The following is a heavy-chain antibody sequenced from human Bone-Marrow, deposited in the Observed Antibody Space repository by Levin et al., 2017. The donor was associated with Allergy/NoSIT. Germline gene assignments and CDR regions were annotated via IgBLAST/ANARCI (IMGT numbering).Heavy chain of an antibody. V-gene: IGHV1-18*01. CDR1: GYTFTSYG. CDR3: ARDPQAGYYDFWSGSAGAFDI. J-gene: IGHJ3*02. D-gene: IGHD3-3*01. CDR2: ISAYNGNT. Sequence: ASVKVSCKASGYTFTSYGISWVRQAPGQGLEWMGWISAYNGNTNYAQKLQGRVTMTTDTSTSTAYMELRSLRSDDTAVYYCARDPQAGYYDFWSGSAGAFDIWGQGTMVTVSS.